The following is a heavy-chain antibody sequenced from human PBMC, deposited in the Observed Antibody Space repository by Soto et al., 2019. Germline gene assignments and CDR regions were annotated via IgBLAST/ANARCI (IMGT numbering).Heavy chain of an antibody. CDR3: ARYNSGHSDY. CDR2: IWFDGSEK. D-gene: IGHD1-1*01. J-gene: IGHJ4*02. Sequence: GGSLRLSCAASGFTFRSYGMHWVRQAPGKGLEWVAVIWFDGSEKYYADSVKGRFTISRDNSNNALFLQMDYLRAEDTAMYYCARYNSGHSDYWGQGTPVTVSS. V-gene: IGHV3-33*01. CDR1: GFTFRSYG.